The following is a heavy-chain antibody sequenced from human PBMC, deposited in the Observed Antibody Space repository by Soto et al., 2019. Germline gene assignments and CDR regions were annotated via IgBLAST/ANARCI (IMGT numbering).Heavy chain of an antibody. CDR1: GFTFSGSA. CDR2: IRSKANSYAT. V-gene: IGHV3-73*01. D-gene: IGHD3-16*01. CDR3: TRQGLYDYVWGTQNWFDP. J-gene: IGHJ5*02. Sequence: VGSLRLSCAASGFTFSGSAMHWVRQASGKGLEWVGRIRSKANSYATAYAASVKGRFTISRDDSKNTAYLQMNSLKTEDTAVYYCTRQGLYDYVWGTQNWFDPWGQGTLVTVSS.